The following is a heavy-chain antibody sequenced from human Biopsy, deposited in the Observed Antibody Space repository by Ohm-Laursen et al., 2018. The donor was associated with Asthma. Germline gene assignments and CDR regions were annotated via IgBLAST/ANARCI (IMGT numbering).Heavy chain of an antibody. D-gene: IGHD1-1*01. CDR3: ARAIGTGDWYFDV. V-gene: IGHV4-59*01. J-gene: IGHJ2*01. CDR2: IYYSGST. Sequence: TLSLTCTVSGVSISSDYWSWIRQPPGKGLEWIGHIYYSGSTNYQPSLKSRVTISVDTSKNQFSLKLRSVTAADAAVYYCARAIGTGDWYFDVWGRGTLVTVSS. CDR1: GVSISSDY.